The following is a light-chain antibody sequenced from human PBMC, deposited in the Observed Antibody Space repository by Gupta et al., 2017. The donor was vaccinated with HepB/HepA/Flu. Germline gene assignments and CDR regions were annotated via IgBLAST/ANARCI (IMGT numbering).Light chain of an antibody. Sequence: QAGLTQPPSVSKGLRQTATLTCTGNTNNVGNQGAAWLQHHQGHPPKLLAHRNNNRPSGISERFFASGSGNTASLTISGLQPEDEADYYCLAWDNSLSAWVFGGGTKLTVL. CDR1: TNNVGNQG. CDR2: RNN. CDR3: LAWDNSLSAWV. J-gene: IGLJ3*02. V-gene: IGLV10-54*01.